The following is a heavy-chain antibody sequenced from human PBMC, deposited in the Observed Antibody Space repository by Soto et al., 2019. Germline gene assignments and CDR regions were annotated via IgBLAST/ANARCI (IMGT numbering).Heavy chain of an antibody. CDR3: ARDKDRQQLGGNYYYGIEV. Sequence: QVQLVQSGAEVKKPGSSVTVSCKASGGTFGNSAISWVRQAPGQGLEWMGGIIPIFSTPDYAQKFQGRITITADDSTTTAYMELTSLKSEDTAVYYCARDKDRQQLGGNYYYGIEVWGQGIKVTVSS. J-gene: IGHJ6*02. CDR1: GGTFGNSA. D-gene: IGHD2-15*01. V-gene: IGHV1-69*12. CDR2: IIPIFSTP.